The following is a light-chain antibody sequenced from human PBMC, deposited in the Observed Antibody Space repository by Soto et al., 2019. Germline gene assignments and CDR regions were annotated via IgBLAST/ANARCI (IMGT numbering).Light chain of an antibody. CDR1: QSLVHSDGNTY. V-gene: IGKV2-24*01. CDR3: MQDTEPYT. CDR2: AIS. J-gene: IGKJ2*01. Sequence: DIVMTQTPLSSPVTLGQPASISCRSSQSLVHSDGNTYLSWLQQRPGQPPRLLIYAISNRFSGVQDRFSGRGAGTDFTLKISRVEAEDVGVYYCMQDTEPYTFGQGTKLEIK.